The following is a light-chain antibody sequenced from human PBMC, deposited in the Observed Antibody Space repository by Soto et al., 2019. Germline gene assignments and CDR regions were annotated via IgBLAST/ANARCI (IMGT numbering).Light chain of an antibody. CDR3: VSWDNSLRGRV. Sequence: QSVLTQPPSASGTPGQRVTISCSGSTSNIGTNPVNWYQHLPGTAPKLLFYSNNQRPSGVPDRFSGSKSGTSASLAISGLQSEDEADYYCVSWDNSLRGRVFGGGTQLTVL. CDR1: TSNIGTNP. CDR2: SNN. J-gene: IGLJ3*02. V-gene: IGLV1-44*01.